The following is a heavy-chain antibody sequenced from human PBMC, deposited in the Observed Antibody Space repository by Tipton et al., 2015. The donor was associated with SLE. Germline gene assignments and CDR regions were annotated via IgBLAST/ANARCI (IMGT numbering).Heavy chain of an antibody. CDR1: GGSISSYY. Sequence: LRLSCTVSGGSISSYYWSWIRQPPGKGLDWIGYIYYSGSTNYNPSLKSRVTISVDTSKNQFSLKLSSVTAADTAVYYCARAGVIAFSYYFDYWGQGTLVTVSS. CDR3: ARAGVIAFSYYFDY. V-gene: IGHV4-59*01. J-gene: IGHJ4*02. D-gene: IGHD3-22*01. CDR2: IYYSGST.